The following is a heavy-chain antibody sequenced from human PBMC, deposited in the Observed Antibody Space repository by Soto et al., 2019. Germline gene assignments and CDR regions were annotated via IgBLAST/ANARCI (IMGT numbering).Heavy chain of an antibody. Sequence: QVQLVQSGAEVKKPGSSVKVSCKASGDSFSTFSFHWVRQAPAQGLEWMGGITPLFGTANFAQKFQGRVAITAVESTITGYITLSSLTSEDTAVYYCQLLSGRCRAFDMWGQGTMVTVAS. V-gene: IGHV1-69*01. CDR2: ITPLFGTA. CDR1: GDSFSTFS. D-gene: IGHD2-2*01. J-gene: IGHJ3*02. CDR3: QLLSGRCRAFDM.